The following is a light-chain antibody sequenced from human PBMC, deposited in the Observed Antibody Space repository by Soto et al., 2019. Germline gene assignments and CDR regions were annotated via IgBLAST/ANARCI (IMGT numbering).Light chain of an antibody. CDR3: CSYAGSSTWV. CDR2: EGS. Sequence: QSALTQPASVSGSPGQSITISCTGSSSDVGSYNFVSWHQQHPGKAPKRMIYEGSKRPSGVSNRFSGSKAGNTASLTISGLQAEDEADYYCCSYAGSSTWVFGGGTKLTVL. CDR1: SSDVGSYNF. V-gene: IGLV2-23*01. J-gene: IGLJ3*02.